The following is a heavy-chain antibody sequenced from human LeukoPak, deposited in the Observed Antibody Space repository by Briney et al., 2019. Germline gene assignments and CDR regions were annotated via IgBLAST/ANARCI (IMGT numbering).Heavy chain of an antibody. D-gene: IGHD3-10*01. CDR3: ARHGSVRSPLGP. CDR1: GGSISSYY. V-gene: IGHV4-4*09. CDR2: IYATGST. J-gene: IGHJ5*02. Sequence: PSETLSLTCTVSGGSISSYYWSWLRQPPGKGLEWSGYIYATGSTNYNPSLKSRVTISVDTSKNQFSLNLRSVTAADTAVYYCARHGSVRSPLGPWGQGTLVTVSS.